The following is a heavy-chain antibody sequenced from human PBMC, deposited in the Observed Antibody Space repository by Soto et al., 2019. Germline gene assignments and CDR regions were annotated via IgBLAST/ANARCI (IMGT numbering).Heavy chain of an antibody. CDR2: IVPIVDTS. CDR3: VRVVAIPGYPDN. D-gene: IGHD5-12*01. J-gene: IGHJ4*02. V-gene: IGHV1-69*12. Sequence: QVQLVQSGAEVRQPASSVKVSCKTSGGTFSSYAISWVRQAPGQGLEWMGGIVPIVDTSTYAQKFQGRVTITADESTSTAYMKLSRLRSDDTAIYYCVRVVAIPGYPDNWGQGTLVTVSS. CDR1: GGTFSSYA.